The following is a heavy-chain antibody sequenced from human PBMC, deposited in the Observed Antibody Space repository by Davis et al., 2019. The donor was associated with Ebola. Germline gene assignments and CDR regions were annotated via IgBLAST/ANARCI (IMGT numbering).Heavy chain of an antibody. D-gene: IGHD1-26*01. V-gene: IGHV3-23*01. J-gene: IGHJ3*02. CDR1: GGSFSAYY. CDR3: AKDTSNIWFDI. Sequence: ETLSLTCAVYGGSFSAYYWSWIRQPPGKGLEWVSTFGTSGDTFYADSVKGRFTISRDNSKNTLYLQMNGLRVEDTAIYYCAKDTSNIWFDIWGQGTNVTVSS. CDR2: FGTSGDT.